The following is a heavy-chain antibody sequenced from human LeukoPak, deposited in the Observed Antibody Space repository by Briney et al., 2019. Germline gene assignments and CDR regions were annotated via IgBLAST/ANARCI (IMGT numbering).Heavy chain of an antibody. CDR2: IIPIFGTA. Sequence: SVKVSCKAFGYTFTSNYMHWVRQAPGQGLEWMGGIIPIFGTANYAQKFQGRVTITADKSTSTAYMELSSLRSEDTAVYYCARVGREISTTGTTSKYYFDYWGQGTLVTVSS. CDR3: ARVGREISTTGTTSKYYFDY. D-gene: IGHD1-1*01. V-gene: IGHV1-69*06. J-gene: IGHJ4*02. CDR1: GYTFTSNY.